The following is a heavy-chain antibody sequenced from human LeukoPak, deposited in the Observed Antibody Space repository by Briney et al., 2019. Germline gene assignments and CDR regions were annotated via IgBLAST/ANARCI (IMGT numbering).Heavy chain of an antibody. V-gene: IGHV4-30-4*08. CDR3: XRXXFXXXXXXXFDX. CDR1: GGSISSGDYY. J-gene: IGHJ5*01. CDR2: IYYSGST. Sequence: SQTLSLTCAVSGGSISSGDYYWSWIRQPPGKGLEWIGYIYYSGSTYYNPSLKSRVTISVDTSKNQFSLKLSSVTAADTAVYYXXRXXFXXXXXXXFDXWXXXTL.